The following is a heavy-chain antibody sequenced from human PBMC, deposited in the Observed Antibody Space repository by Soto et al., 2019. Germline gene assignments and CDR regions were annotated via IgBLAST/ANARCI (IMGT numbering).Heavy chain of an antibody. CDR3: ARDKLSSLVVETPHLFDS. CDR2: IIPKFGTA. Sequence: QVQLEQSGGEVKKPGSSVKVSCRVSGGIFRDYAVSWVRQAPGQGLEWVGGIIPKFGTAKYARKFEDRVTLTADELTSTVYMEMNNLRSEDTALYYCARDKLSSLVVETPHLFDSWGQGTLLTVSS. V-gene: IGHV1-69*12. D-gene: IGHD2-21*01. CDR1: GGIFRDYA. J-gene: IGHJ5*01.